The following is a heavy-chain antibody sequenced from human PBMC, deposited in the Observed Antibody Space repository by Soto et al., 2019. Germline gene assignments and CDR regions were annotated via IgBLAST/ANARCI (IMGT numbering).Heavy chain of an antibody. D-gene: IGHD2-21*02. CDR3: ARGAVVVTAILPRQYYFDY. V-gene: IGHV3-33*08. Sequence: SLRLSCAASGFTFSSYAMSWVRQAPGKGLEWVAVICYDGSNKYYADSVKGRFTISRDNSKNTLYLQMNSLRAEDTAVYYCARGAVVVTAILPRQYYFDYWGQGTLVTVSS. CDR2: ICYDGSNK. CDR1: GFTFSSYA. J-gene: IGHJ4*02.